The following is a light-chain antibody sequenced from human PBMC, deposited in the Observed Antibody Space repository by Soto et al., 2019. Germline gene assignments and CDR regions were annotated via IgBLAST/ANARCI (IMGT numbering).Light chain of an antibody. V-gene: IGLV1-40*01. J-gene: IGLJ2*01. CDR3: QSSDSSLSAVV. Sequence: QSVLTQPPSVSGAPGQRVTISCTGAGSNIGAGYDVPWYQQLPGTAPKLLIYGNSNRPSGVPDRFSGSKSGSSASLAITGFQAGDEADYYCQSSDSSLSAVVFGGGTKLTVL. CDR1: GSNIGAGYD. CDR2: GNS.